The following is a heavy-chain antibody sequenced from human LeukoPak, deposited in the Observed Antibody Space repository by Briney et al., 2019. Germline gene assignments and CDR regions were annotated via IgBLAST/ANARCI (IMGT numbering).Heavy chain of an antibody. CDR2: IGTSGNTI. CDR1: GFTFSGYI. CDR3: ARDLWLDY. J-gene: IGHJ4*02. D-gene: IGHD2-21*01. V-gene: IGHV3-48*01. Sequence: GGSLRLSCAASGFTFSGYIMNWVRQALGKGLEWVSFIGTSGNTIYYADSVKGRFTVSGDNAKNSLYLQMNSLRVEDTAVYYCARDLWLDYWGQGTLVTVTS.